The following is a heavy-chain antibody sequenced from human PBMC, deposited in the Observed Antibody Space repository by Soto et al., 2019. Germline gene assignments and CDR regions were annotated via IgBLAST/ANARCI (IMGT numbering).Heavy chain of an antibody. CDR1: GFTFSSYA. CDR2: ISGSGGST. D-gene: IGHD6-19*01. J-gene: IGHJ3*02. V-gene: IGHV3-23*01. Sequence: EVQLLESGGGLVQPGGSLRLSCAASGFTFSSYAMSWVRQAPGKGLEWVSAISGSGGSTYYADSVKGRFTISRDNSKNPLYLQMNSLRAEDTAVYYCAKDVFQWPDAFDIWGQGTMVTVSS. CDR3: AKDVFQWPDAFDI.